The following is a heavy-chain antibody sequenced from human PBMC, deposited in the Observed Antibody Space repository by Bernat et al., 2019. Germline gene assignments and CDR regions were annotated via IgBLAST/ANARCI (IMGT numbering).Heavy chain of an antibody. J-gene: IGHJ6*02. V-gene: IGHV3-21*01. D-gene: IGHD6-19*01. CDR1: GFTFSSYA. CDR3: ARDGYSSGWYDYYYGMDV. CDR2: ISSSSSYI. Sequence: EVQLVQSGGGLVQPGGSLRLSCAASGFTFSSYALNWVRQAPGKGLEWVSSISSSSSYIYYADSVKGRFTISRDNAKNSLYLQMNSLRAEDTAVYYCARDGYSSGWYDYYYGMDVWGQGTTVTVSS.